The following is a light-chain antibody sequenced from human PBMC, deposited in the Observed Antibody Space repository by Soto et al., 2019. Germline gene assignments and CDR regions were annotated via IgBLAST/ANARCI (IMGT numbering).Light chain of an antibody. V-gene: IGKV1-5*01. J-gene: IGKJ5*01. Sequence: DIQMTPSPSTLSASVGDRVTITCRASQSISSWLAWYQQKPGKAPYLLISDVSSLERGVPSRFSGSGSGTEFTLTISSLQPDDFATYYCQQYHRSSITFGQGTRLEIK. CDR3: QQYHRSSIT. CDR2: DVS. CDR1: QSISSW.